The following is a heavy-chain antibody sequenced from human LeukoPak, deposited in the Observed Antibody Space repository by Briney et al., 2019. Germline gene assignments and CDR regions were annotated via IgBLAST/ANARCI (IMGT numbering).Heavy chain of an antibody. CDR2: ISSSSSTI. V-gene: IGHV3-48*01. J-gene: IGHJ6*03. Sequence: GGSLRLSCAASGFTFSSYGMSWVRQAPGKGLEWVSYISSSSSTIYYADSVKGRFTISRDNAKNSLYLQLNSLRAEDTAVYYCARDGNYDILAGSYYSYYYMDVWGKGTTVTVSS. D-gene: IGHD3-9*01. CDR1: GFTFSSYG. CDR3: ARDGNYDILAGSYYSYYYMDV.